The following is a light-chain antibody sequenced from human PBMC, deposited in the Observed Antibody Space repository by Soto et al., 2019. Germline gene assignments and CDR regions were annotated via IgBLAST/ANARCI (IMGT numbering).Light chain of an antibody. CDR1: KNDIGVYDF. CDR2: EVV. J-gene: IGLJ2*01. CDR3: ASKAGSSRHVV. Sequence: QSALTQPPSASGSPGQSVTISCTGTKNDIGVYDFVSWYQHHPGKAPRLIIYEVVQRPSGVPDRFSGSKSGNTASLTVSGLQAADEADYYCASKAGSSRHVVFGGGTKLTVL. V-gene: IGLV2-8*01.